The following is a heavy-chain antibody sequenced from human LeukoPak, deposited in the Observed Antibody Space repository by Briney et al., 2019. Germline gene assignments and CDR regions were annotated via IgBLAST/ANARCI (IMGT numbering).Heavy chain of an antibody. D-gene: IGHD2-15*01. CDR1: GFTFSSYT. CDR2: VSYDGTKI. J-gene: IGHJ5*02. V-gene: IGHV3-30-3*01. CDR3: ARDCSGGSCYDWFDP. Sequence: GGSLRLSCAASGFTFSSYTMHWVRQAPGKGLEWVALVSYDGTKINYADSVKGRFTMSRDISKNTLYLQMNSLKPEDTAVYYCARDCSGGSCYDWFDPWGQGTLVTVSS.